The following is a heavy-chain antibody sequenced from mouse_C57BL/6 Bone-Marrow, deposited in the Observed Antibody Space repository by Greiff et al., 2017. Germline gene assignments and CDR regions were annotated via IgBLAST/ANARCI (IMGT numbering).Heavy chain of an antibody. CDR2: ISDGGSYT. CDR1: GFTFSSYA. V-gene: IGHV5-4*01. Sequence: EVHLVESGGGLVKPGGSLKLSCAASGFTFSSYAMSWVRQTPEKRLEWVATISDGGSYTYYPDNVTGRFTISRDNAKNNLDLQMSHLKSEDTAMYYCARDRRSTMITTGGYYAMDYWGQGTSVTVSS. CDR3: ARDRRSTMITTGGYYAMDY. D-gene: IGHD2-4*01. J-gene: IGHJ4*01.